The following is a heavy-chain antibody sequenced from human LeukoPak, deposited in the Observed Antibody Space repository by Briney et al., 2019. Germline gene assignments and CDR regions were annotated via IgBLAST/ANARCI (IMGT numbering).Heavy chain of an antibody. V-gene: IGHV1-18*01. Sequence: GASVKVSCKASGGTFSSYAISWVRQAPGQGLEWMGWISAYNGNTNYAQKLQGRVTMTTDTSTSTAYMELRSLRSDDTAVYYCARDSHPSRIAAALRGYFDYWGQGTLVTVSS. D-gene: IGHD6-13*01. CDR1: GGTFSSYA. CDR2: ISAYNGNT. CDR3: ARDSHPSRIAAALRGYFDY. J-gene: IGHJ4*02.